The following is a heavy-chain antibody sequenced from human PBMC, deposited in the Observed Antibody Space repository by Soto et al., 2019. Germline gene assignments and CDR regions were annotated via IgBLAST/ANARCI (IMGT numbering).Heavy chain of an antibody. Sequence: PGEAMKISYKGSGYSFTSYWIGWVRQMPGKGLEWMGIIYPGDSDTRYSPSFQAQVTISADKSISTAYLQWSSLKASDTAIYYCARLSAAGPFIDSWGKGTLVTVSS. J-gene: IGHJ4*02. V-gene: IGHV5-51*01. CDR1: GYSFTSYW. CDR3: ARLSAAGPFIDS. CDR2: IYPGDSDT. D-gene: IGHD6-13*01.